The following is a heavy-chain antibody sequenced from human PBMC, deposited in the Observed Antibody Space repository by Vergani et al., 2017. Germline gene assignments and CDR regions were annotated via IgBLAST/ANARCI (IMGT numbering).Heavy chain of an antibody. J-gene: IGHJ5*02. V-gene: IGHV3-15*01. CDR3: TRYLGYQLLHNNWFDP. CDR1: GFTFSNAW. CDR2: IKSKTDGGTT. D-gene: IGHD2-2*01. Sequence: EVQLVESGGGLVKPGGSLRLSCAASGFTFSNAWMSWVRQAPGKGLEWVGRIKSKTDGGTTDYAAPVKGRFTISRDDSKNTLYLQMNSLKTEDTAVYYCTRYLGYQLLHNNWFDPWGQGTLVTVSS.